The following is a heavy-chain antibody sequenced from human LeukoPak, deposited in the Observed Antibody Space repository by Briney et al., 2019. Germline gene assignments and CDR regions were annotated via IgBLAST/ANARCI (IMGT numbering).Heavy chain of an antibody. D-gene: IGHD3-10*01. CDR1: GFTFSSYA. J-gene: IGHJ4*02. CDR2: ISRSGGST. V-gene: IGHV3-23*01. CDR3: AKDRDGWGSFPYDY. Sequence: GGSLRLSCAASGFTFSSYAMSWVRQAPGKGLEWVSAISRSGGSTQYAHSVKGRFTISRDNSKNTLFLQMDSLRVEDTAVYYCAKDRDGWGSFPYDYWGQGTLVTVSS.